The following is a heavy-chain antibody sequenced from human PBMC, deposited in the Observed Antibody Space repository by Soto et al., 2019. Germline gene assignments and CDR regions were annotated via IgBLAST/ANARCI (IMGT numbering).Heavy chain of an antibody. CDR3: SAGGTRWLHSPFDY. Sequence: QVQLLQSGAEVKKPGASVKVSCKVSGHTLTELSMHWVRQSPGRGLEWMGGFDPEDGETIFAQKFQGRVTMTEDTSTDSTYRELTSRRSEDTAVYYCSAGGTRWLHSPFDYWGQGTLVNISS. V-gene: IGHV1-24*01. CDR2: FDPEDGET. CDR1: GHTLTELS. D-gene: IGHD1-1*01. J-gene: IGHJ4*02.